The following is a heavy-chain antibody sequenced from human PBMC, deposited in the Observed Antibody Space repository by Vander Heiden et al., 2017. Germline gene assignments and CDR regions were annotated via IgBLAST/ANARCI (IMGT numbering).Heavy chain of an antibody. D-gene: IGHD3-22*01. V-gene: IGHV3-33*01. J-gene: IGHJ4*02. Sequence: QVQLVESGGGVVQPGRSLRLSCAASGFTFSRYGMHWVRQAPGKGLEWVAVIWYDGSNKYYADSVKGRFTISRDNSKNTLYLQMNSLRAEDTAVYYCARENLYYDSSGYYSFFDYWGQGTLVTVSS. CDR2: IWYDGSNK. CDR1: GFTFSRYG. CDR3: ARENLYYDSSGYYSFFDY.